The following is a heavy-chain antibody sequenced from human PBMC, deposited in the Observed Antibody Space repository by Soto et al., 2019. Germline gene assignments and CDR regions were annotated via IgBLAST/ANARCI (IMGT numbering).Heavy chain of an antibody. CDR3: TRDGPPFDY. Sequence: QVQLVQSGAEVKKPGSSVKVSCKASGGSLNTYAISWVRQAPGQGLEWMGGIIPAFGRVSYAQKFQGRVTITADDSTSTAYMELSRLRSDDTAMYYCTRDGPPFDYWGQGTLVTVSS. V-gene: IGHV1-69*12. CDR1: GGSLNTYA. CDR2: IIPAFGRV. J-gene: IGHJ4*02.